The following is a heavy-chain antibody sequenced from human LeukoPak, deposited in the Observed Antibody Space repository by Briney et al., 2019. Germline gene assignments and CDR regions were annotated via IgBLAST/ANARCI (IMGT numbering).Heavy chain of an antibody. J-gene: IGHJ6*03. CDR2: IYYTGST. Sequence: SETLSLTCTVSGGSISTYYWSWIRQPPGKGLEWIGYIYYTGSTSYNPSLKSRVTMSLDASKNQFSLELNSVTPADTAVYYCARDWGVSARPGYMDVWGKGTTVTVSS. D-gene: IGHD6-6*01. CDR1: GGSISTYY. CDR3: ARDWGVSARPGYMDV. V-gene: IGHV4-59*01.